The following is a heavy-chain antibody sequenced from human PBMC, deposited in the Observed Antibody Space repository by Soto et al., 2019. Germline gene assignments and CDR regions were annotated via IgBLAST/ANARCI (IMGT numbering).Heavy chain of an antibody. D-gene: IGHD6-13*01. CDR3: ASFLDVGSSWYVQNGGFDY. V-gene: IGHV3-33*01. CDR2: IWYDGSNK. Sequence: GGSLRLSCAASGFTFSSYGMHWVRQAPGKGLEWVAVIWYDGSNKYYADSVKGRFTISRDNSKNTLYLQMNSLRAEDTAVYYCASFLDVGSSWYVQNGGFDYWGQGTLVTVSS. J-gene: IGHJ4*02. CDR1: GFTFSSYG.